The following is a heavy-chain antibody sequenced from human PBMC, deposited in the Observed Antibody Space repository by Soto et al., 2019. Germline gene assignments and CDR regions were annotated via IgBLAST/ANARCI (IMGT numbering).Heavy chain of an antibody. CDR1: GYTFTSYG. V-gene: IGHV1-18*01. J-gene: IGHJ6*02. CDR2: ISAYNGNT. CDR3: AREEMEVTPVGYYYYGREV. Sequence: ASVKFSCKSSGYTFTSYGISWVRQAPGQGLEWMGWISAYNGNTNYAQKLQGRVTMTIDTSTSTAYMELRSLRSDDTAVYYCAREEMEVTPVGYYYYGREVWGQGKTVTGSS. D-gene: IGHD2-21*02.